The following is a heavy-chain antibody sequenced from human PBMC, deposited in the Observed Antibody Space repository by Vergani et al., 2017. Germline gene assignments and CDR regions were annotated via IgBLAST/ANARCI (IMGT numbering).Heavy chain of an antibody. V-gene: IGHV1-46*01. CDR3: ARGVHRLGIFSSHWYFDL. Sequence: QVQLVQSGAEVKKPGASVKVSCKASGYTFTSYYMHWVRQAPGQGLEWMGIINPSGGSTSYAQKFQGRVTMTRDTSTSTVYMELSSLRSEDTAVYYCARGVHRLGIFSSHWYFDLWGRGTLVTVSS. CDR1: GYTFTSYY. D-gene: IGHD7-27*01. CDR2: INPSGGST. J-gene: IGHJ2*01.